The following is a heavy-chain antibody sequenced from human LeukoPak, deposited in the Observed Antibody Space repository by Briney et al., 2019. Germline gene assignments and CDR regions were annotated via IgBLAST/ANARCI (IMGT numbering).Heavy chain of an antibody. CDR2: INHSGST. D-gene: IGHD2-2*02. J-gene: IGHJ5*02. CDR1: GGSFSGYY. V-gene: IGHV4-34*01. CDR3: ARAPGGVVVPAAIRSKYNWFDP. Sequence: SETLALTCAVYGGSFSGYYWSWIRQPPGKGLEWIGEINHSGSTNYNPSLKSRVTISVDTSKNQFSLKLSSVTAADTAVYYCARAPGGVVVPAAIRSKYNWFDPWGQGTLVTVSS.